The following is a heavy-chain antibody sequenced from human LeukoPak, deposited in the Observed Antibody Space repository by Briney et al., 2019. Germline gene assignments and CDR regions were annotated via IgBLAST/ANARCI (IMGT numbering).Heavy chain of an antibody. Sequence: GGSLRLSCAASGFTFSSYAMSWVRQAPGKGLEWVSAISGSGGSTYYADSVKGRFAISRDNSKNTLYLQMNSLRAEDAAVYYCAKDRGDYADYHFDYWGQGTLVTVSS. J-gene: IGHJ4*02. CDR3: AKDRGDYADYHFDY. CDR2: ISGSGGST. CDR1: GFTFSSYA. D-gene: IGHD4-17*01. V-gene: IGHV3-23*01.